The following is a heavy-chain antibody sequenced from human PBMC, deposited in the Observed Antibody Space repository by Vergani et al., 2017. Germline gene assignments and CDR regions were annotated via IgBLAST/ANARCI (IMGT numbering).Heavy chain of an antibody. CDR2: IYTSGST. D-gene: IGHD6-19*01. CDR1: GDSISSGSYY. V-gene: IGHV4-61*02. Sequence: QVQLQESGPGLVKPSQTLSLTCTVSGDSISSGSYYWSWIRQPAGKGLEWIGRIYTSGSTNYNPSLKSRVTLSVATSKNQFSLKLSSVTAAGTAVYYCASSMGVAGPHFDYWGQGTLVTVSA. CDR3: ASSMGVAGPHFDY. J-gene: IGHJ4*02.